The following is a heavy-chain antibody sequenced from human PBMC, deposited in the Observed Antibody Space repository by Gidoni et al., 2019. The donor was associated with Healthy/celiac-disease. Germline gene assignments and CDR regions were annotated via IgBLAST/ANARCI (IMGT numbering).Heavy chain of an antibody. CDR2: INHSGST. CDR3: ARGPLPVVLMVYAMPWGFDP. Sequence: QVQLQQRGAGLLKPSETLSLTCAVYGGSFRGYYWSWIRQPPGKGLEWIGEINHSGSTNYNPSLKSRVTISVDTSKNQFSLKLSSVTAADTAVYYCARGPLPVVLMVYAMPWGFDPWGQGTLVTVSS. CDR1: GGSFRGYY. V-gene: IGHV4-34*01. D-gene: IGHD2-8*01. J-gene: IGHJ5*02.